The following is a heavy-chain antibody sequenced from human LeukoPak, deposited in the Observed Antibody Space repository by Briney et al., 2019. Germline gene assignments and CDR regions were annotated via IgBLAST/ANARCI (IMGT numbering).Heavy chain of an antibody. CDR1: GGSVSSGSYY. D-gene: IGHD6-19*01. J-gene: IGHJ4*02. V-gene: IGHV4-61*01. CDR3: AKYGKSGWSIDN. CDR2: IYHTGAT. Sequence: SETLSLTCTVSGGSVSSGSYYWNWIRQPPGKGLQYIGYIYHTGATNYNPSLKSRVTMSVDTSKNQFSLKLNSVTAADTAVYFCAKYGKSGWSIDNWGQGTLVTVSS.